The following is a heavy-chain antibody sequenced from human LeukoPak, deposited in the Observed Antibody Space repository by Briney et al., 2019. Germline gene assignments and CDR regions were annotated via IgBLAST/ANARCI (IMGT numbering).Heavy chain of an antibody. J-gene: IGHJ4*02. D-gene: IGHD2-21*02. Sequence: PGGSLRLSCAASGFTFSGSAVHWVRQAPGKGLEWVAVISYDGSNKYYADSVKGRFTISRDNSKNTLYLQMNSLRAEDTAVYYCAKDSLHIVVVTAMSFNFDYWGQGTLVTVSS. V-gene: IGHV3-30*04. CDR1: GFTFSGSA. CDR2: ISYDGSNK. CDR3: AKDSLHIVVVTAMSFNFDY.